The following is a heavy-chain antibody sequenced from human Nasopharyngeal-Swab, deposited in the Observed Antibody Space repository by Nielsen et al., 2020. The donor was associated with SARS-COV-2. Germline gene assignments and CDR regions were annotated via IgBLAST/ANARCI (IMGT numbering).Heavy chain of an antibody. V-gene: IGHV1-2*06. CDR3: ARRYIDDGYFQH. Sequence: ASVKVSCKTSGYTFTIYYIHWVRQAPGQGLEWMGRIYGDSGDTDYAQKFQGRVTLTRDTSLRTAYMELSGLRSDDTAAYFCARRYIDDGYFQHWGQGTLVTVSS. CDR1: GYTFTIYY. J-gene: IGHJ1*01. D-gene: IGHD1-1*01. CDR2: IYGDSGDT.